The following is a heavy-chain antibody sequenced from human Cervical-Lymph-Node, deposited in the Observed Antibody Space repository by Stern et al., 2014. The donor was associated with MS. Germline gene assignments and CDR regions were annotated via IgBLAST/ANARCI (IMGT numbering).Heavy chain of an antibody. J-gene: IGHJ5*02. Sequence: QVTLRESGPTLVKPTQTLTLTCTFSGFSLSTSGVGVAWIRQPPGKALEYLALIYWDDDKRYSPSLKSRLTITRGTSKNQVVLTMSNMDPVDTGTYYCAHLPNDYGGPGNWFDPWGQGTLVTVSS. CDR3: AHLPNDYGGPGNWFDP. CDR1: GFSLSTSGVG. V-gene: IGHV2-5*02. D-gene: IGHD4-23*01. CDR2: IYWDDDK.